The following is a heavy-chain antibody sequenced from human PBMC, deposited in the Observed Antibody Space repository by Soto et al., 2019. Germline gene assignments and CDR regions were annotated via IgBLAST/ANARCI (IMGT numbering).Heavy chain of an antibody. Sequence: QDQLVQSGGEVKKPGASVKVSCKASGYSFTNYGITWVQQAPGQGFERMGWISAYNGDTNYAQKLQGRVTMTTDASTSTAYLELRSLRSDDTAVYYCARDRGVAPPVAGNTHYYYYMDVWGKGTTVTVSS. CDR1: GYSFTNYG. D-gene: IGHD6-19*01. CDR3: ARDRGVAPPVAGNTHYYYYMDV. CDR2: ISAYNGDT. J-gene: IGHJ6*03. V-gene: IGHV1-18*01.